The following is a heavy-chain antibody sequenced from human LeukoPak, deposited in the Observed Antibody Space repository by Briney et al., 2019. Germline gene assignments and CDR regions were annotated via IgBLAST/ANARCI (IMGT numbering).Heavy chain of an antibody. D-gene: IGHD6-13*01. Sequence: GGSLRLSCAASGFTFSSYDMNWIRQAPGKGLEWVSYISISSSTIYYADSVKGRFTISRDNAKNSLFLQMNSLRAEDTAVYYCARDPGIAAAGTVGYFDYWGQGTLVTVSS. CDR3: ARDPGIAAAGTVGYFDY. CDR2: ISISSSTI. J-gene: IGHJ4*02. V-gene: IGHV3-48*01. CDR1: GFTFSSYD.